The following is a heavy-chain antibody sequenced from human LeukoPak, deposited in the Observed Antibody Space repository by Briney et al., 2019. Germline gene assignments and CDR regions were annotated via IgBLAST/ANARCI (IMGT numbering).Heavy chain of an antibody. Sequence: PGGSLRLSCAASGFTFSSYWMSWVRQAPGKGLEWVSAISGSGGSTYYADSVKGRFTISRDNSKNTLYLQMNSLRAEDTAVYYCAKQMVRGVIITQSSDYWGQGTLVTVSS. CDR2: ISGSGGST. V-gene: IGHV3-23*01. J-gene: IGHJ4*02. D-gene: IGHD3-10*01. CDR3: AKQMVRGVIITQSSDY. CDR1: GFTFSSYW.